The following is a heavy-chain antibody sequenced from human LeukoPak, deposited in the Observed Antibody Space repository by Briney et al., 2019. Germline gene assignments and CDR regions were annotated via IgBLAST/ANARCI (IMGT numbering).Heavy chain of an antibody. J-gene: IGHJ4*02. CDR2: ITGSGGDT. CDR3: ARGRLGELSLFWFDY. CDR1: GFTFSSYA. D-gene: IGHD3-16*02. Sequence: GGSLRLSCAASGFTFSSYAMSWVRQAPGKGLEWVSSITGSGGDTFYADSVKGQFTISRDNSKNTLYLQMNSLRAEDTAVYYCARGRLGELSLFWFDYWGQGTLVTVSS. V-gene: IGHV3-23*01.